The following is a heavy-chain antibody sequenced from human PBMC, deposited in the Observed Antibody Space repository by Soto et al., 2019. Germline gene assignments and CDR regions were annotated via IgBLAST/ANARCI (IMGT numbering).Heavy chain of an antibody. CDR3: ARGSYGSGRQFDY. J-gene: IGHJ4*02. Sequence: QVQLQESGPGLVKPSQTLSLTCTVSGGSISSGGYYWSWIRQHPGKGLEWIGYIYNSGSTYYNPSLKSRVTISVDTSKNQFSLELSSVTAADTAVYYCARGSYGSGRQFDYWGQGTLVTVSS. CDR2: IYNSGST. CDR1: GGSISSGGYY. V-gene: IGHV4-31*03. D-gene: IGHD3-10*01.